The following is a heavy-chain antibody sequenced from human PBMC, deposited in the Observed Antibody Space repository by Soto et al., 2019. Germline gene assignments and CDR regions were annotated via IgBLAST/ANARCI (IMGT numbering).Heavy chain of an antibody. D-gene: IGHD6-13*01. J-gene: IGHJ6*02. CDR3: ARDWVEQQLVLYYGMDV. CDR2: ISYDGSNK. Sequence: QVQLVESGGGVVQPGRSLRLSCAASGFTFSSYAMHWVRQAPGKGLEWVAVISYDGSNKYYADSVKGRFTISRDNSKNTLYLQRNSLRAEDTAVYYCARDWVEQQLVLYYGMDVWGQGTTVTVSS. CDR1: GFTFSSYA. V-gene: IGHV3-30-3*01.